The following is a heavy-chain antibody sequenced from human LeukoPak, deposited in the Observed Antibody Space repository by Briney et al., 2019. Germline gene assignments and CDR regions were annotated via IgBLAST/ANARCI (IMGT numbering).Heavy chain of an antibody. J-gene: IGHJ4*02. D-gene: IGHD5-18*01. Sequence: PGGSLRLSCTASGFTLGGHDMHWVRQTTGDGLEWVAAVSAGHHAFYAGSVKGRFTVSREDAKNSLYLQMNRLRAGDTAVYYCVREARGYHYTYFDYWGQGSLVTVSS. CDR2: VSAGHHA. V-gene: IGHV3-13*01. CDR1: GFTLGGHD. CDR3: VREARGYHYTYFDY.